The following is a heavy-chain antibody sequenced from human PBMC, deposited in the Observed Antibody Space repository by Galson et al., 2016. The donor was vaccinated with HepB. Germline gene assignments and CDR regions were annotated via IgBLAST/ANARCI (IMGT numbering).Heavy chain of an antibody. V-gene: IGHV1-24*01. D-gene: IGHD2/OR15-2a*01. CDR1: GYTVSELS. CDR3: ATDHRVLRMPGVDD. J-gene: IGHJ4*02. Sequence: SVKVSCKVSGYTVSELSMHWVRQAPGKGLEWMGGFRPEDGERIYAQKFQGRVTMTEDTSTDTAYMELSSLRSEDTAVYYCATDHRVLRMPGVDDWGQGTLVTVSS. CDR2: FRPEDGER.